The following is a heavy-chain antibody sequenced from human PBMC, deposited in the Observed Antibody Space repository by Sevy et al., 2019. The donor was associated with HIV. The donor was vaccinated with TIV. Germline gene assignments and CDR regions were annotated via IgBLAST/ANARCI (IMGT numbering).Heavy chain of an antibody. CDR2: FDPEDGER. D-gene: IGHD3-3*01. J-gene: IGHJ4*02. CDR1: GYTLTQLS. V-gene: IGHV1-24*01. Sequence: ASVKVSCKVSGYTLTQLSMHWVRQAPGKGLEWLGSFDPEDGERIYAQKFQGRFTMTEETSTDTAYMELSSLRSEDTAMYYCATGREYYEGNSGYFDYWGQGTLVTVSS. CDR3: ATGREYYEGNSGYFDY.